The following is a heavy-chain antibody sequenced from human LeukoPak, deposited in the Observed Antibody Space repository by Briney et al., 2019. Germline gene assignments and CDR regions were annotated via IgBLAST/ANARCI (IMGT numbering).Heavy chain of an antibody. V-gene: IGHV4-38-2*02. CDR2: IYHSGST. J-gene: IGHJ5*02. D-gene: IGHD6-6*01. Sequence: PSETLSLTCTVSGGSISSYYWSWIRQPPGRGLEWIGSIYHSGSTYYNPSLKSRVTISVDTSKNQFSLKLSSVTAADTAVYYCARAEAARPFDPWGQGTLVTVSS. CDR3: ARAEAARPFDP. CDR1: GGSISSYY.